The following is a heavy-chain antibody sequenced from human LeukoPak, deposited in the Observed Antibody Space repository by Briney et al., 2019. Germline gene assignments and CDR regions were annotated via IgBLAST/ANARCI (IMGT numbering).Heavy chain of an antibody. CDR2: IKEDGSKK. Sequence: GGSLRLSCAASGFTFSSYWMTWVRQAPGKGLEWVANIKEDGSKKNYVDSVKGRFTISRDNAKNSLYLQMNSLRAEDTAVYYCTPHRDGSYPFDYWGQGTLVTVSS. D-gene: IGHD1-26*01. V-gene: IGHV3-7*03. CDR1: GFTFSSYW. CDR3: TPHRDGSYPFDY. J-gene: IGHJ4*02.